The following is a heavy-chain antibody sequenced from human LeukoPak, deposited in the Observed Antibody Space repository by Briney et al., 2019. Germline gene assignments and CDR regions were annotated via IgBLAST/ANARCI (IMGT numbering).Heavy chain of an antibody. D-gene: IGHD2-21*01. CDR1: GGSMSSINYY. Sequence: PSETLSLTCSVSGGSMSSINYYWGWIRQPPGKGLEWIGSIYYSGSTYYNPSLKSRVTISVDTSKNQFSLKLSSVTAADTAVYYCASWGAYTAFDYWGQGTLVTVSS. J-gene: IGHJ4*02. CDR2: IYYSGST. V-gene: IGHV4-39*01. CDR3: ASWGAYTAFDY.